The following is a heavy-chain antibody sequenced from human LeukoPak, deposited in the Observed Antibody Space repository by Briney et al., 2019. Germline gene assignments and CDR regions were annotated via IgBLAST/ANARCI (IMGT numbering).Heavy chain of an antibody. J-gene: IGHJ5*02. V-gene: IGHV5-10-1*01. CDR1: GYSFTSYW. CDR2: IDPSDSYT. Sequence: GESLKISCKGPGYSFTSYWISWVRQMPGKGLEWMGRIDPSDSYTNYSPSFQGHVTISADKSISTAYLQWSSLKASDTAMYYCARHSSIGYDSSYNWFDPWGQGTLVTVSS. CDR3: ARHSSIGYDSSYNWFDP. D-gene: IGHD3-22*01.